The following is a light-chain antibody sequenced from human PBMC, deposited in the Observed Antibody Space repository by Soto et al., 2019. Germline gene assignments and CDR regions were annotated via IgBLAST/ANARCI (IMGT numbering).Light chain of an antibody. CDR2: ATS. V-gene: IGKV1-12*01. CDR3: QQADIFQLT. J-gene: IGKJ4*01. Sequence: DIQMTQFPSSVSASVGDRVTITCRASQPLGAWLAWYQQKPGKAPKLLIYATSTLESGVPSRFSGSGSVTEFTLTSSSLQPEDFATYYCQQADIFQLTFGGGTRVEIK. CDR1: QPLGAW.